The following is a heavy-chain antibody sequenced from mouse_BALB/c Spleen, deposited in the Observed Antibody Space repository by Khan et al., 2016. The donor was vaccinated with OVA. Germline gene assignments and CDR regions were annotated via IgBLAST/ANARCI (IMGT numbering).Heavy chain of an antibody. Sequence: EVQLQESGPGLVKPSQSLSLTCTVTGYSITSGYGWNWIRQFPGNKLEWMGYISYSGSTNYNPSPISRISITRDPSKNQFCLQLNSVTTEDTATYCCARTARLKYWGQGTTLTVS. CDR2: ISYSGST. CDR3: ARTARLKY. CDR1: GYSITSGYG. D-gene: IGHD1-2*01. J-gene: IGHJ2*01. V-gene: IGHV3-2*02.